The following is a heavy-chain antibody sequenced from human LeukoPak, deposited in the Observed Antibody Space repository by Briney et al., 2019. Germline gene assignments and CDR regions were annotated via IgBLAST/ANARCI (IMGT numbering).Heavy chain of an antibody. D-gene: IGHD5-12*01. CDR3: ARVPSLSADIVATTPFDY. J-gene: IGHJ4*02. CDR2: INPNSGGT. V-gene: IGHV1-2*02. CDR1: GYTFTGYY. Sequence: ASVKVSCKASGYTFTGYYMHWVRQAPGRGLEWMGWINPNSGGTNYAQKFQGRVTMTRDTSISTAYMELSRLRSDDTAVYYCARVPSLSADIVATTPFDYWGQGTLVTVSS.